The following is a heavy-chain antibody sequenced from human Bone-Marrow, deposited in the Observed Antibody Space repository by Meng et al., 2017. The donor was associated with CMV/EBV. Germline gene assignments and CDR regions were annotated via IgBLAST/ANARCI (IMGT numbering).Heavy chain of an antibody. Sequence: SETLSLTCTVSGGSISSGDYYWSWIRQPPGKGLEWIGYIYYSGSTYYNPSLKSRVTISVDTSKNQFSLKLSSVTAADTASYYCARGGSGLTYFDFWGQGTLVTVSS. CDR2: IYYSGST. CDR3: ARGGSGLTYFDF. CDR1: GGSISSGDYY. D-gene: IGHD3-10*01. J-gene: IGHJ4*02. V-gene: IGHV4-30-4*08.